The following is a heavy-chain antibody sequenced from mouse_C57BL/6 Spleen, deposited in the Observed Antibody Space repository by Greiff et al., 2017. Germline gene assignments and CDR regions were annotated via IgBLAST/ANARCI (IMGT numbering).Heavy chain of an antibody. J-gene: IGHJ3*01. V-gene: IGHV2-6*01. CDR2: IWGVGST. CDR3: ASEDSSGYPFAY. CDR1: GFSLTSYG. D-gene: IGHD3-2*02. Sequence: VKLVESGPGLVAPSQSLSITCTVSGFSLTSYGVDWVRQSPGKGLEWLGVIWGVGSTNYNSALKSRLSSSKDNSKSQVCLKMNSLQTDDTAMYYCASEDSSGYPFAYWGQGTLVTVSA.